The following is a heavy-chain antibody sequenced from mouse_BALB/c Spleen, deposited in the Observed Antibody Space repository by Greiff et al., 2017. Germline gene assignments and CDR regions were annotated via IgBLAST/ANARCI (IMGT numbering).Heavy chain of an antibody. Sequence: VKLMESGPGLVAPSQSLSITCTVSGFSLTSYGVHWVRQPPGKGLEWLGVIWAGGSTNYNSALMSRLSISKDNSKSQVFLKMNSLQTDDTAMYYCAREYYYGSSGAMDYWGQGTSVTVSS. J-gene: IGHJ4*01. CDR3: AREYYYGSSGAMDY. CDR1: GFSLTSYG. CDR2: IWAGGST. D-gene: IGHD1-1*01. V-gene: IGHV2-9*02.